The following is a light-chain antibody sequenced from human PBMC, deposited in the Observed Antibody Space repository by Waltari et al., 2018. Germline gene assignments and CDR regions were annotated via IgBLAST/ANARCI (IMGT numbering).Light chain of an antibody. Sequence: DIVLTHSPATLSLSPGGRATLSCRASQTVTNYLAWYQLKPGQAPRRLIYEASNRATGIPARFSGSGSGTDFTLTISSLEAEDSAVYYCQQRSKWPLTFGGGTKVEIK. CDR2: EAS. J-gene: IGKJ4*01. CDR3: QQRSKWPLT. CDR1: QTVTNY. V-gene: IGKV3-11*01.